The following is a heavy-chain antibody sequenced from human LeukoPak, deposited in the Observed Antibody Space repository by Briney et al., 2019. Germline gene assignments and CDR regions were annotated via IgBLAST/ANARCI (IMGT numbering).Heavy chain of an antibody. V-gene: IGHV1-18*01. CDR1: GYTFTSYG. D-gene: IGHD3-10*01. CDR2: ISAYNGNT. Sequence: ASVKVSCKASGYTFTSYGISWVRQAPGQGLEWMGWISAYNGNTNYAQKFQGRVTMTRDTSIGTAYMELSRLRSDDTAVYYCARARGVNYYYYYMDVWGKGTTVTISS. J-gene: IGHJ6*03. CDR3: ARARGVNYYYYYMDV.